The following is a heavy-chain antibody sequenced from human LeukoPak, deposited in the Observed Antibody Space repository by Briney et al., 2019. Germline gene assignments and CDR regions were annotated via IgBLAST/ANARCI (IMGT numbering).Heavy chain of an antibody. CDR1: GFTLRSYA. J-gene: IGHJ4*02. D-gene: IGHD2-21*01. V-gene: IGHV3-23*01. CDR3: AKDFAYCGGDCYFLRYFDY. Sequence: GGSLRLSCVASGFTLRSYAMNWVRQAPGKGLKWVSTISGSGSSTYYADSVKGRFTISRDNSKNTLYLQMNSLRAEDTAIYYCAKDFAYCGGDCYFLRYFDYWGQGTLVTVSS. CDR2: ISGSGSST.